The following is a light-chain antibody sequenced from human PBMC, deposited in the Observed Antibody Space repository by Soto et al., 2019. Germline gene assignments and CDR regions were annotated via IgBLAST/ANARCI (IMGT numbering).Light chain of an antibody. J-gene: IGLJ3*02. CDR3: QTWGTGLWV. V-gene: IGLV4-69*01. Sequence: QLVLTQSPSASASLGASVKLTCTLSSGHSNYAIAWHQQQPEKGPRYLMKLNSDGSHSKGDGIPGRFSGSSSGAERYLTISSLQSEDEADYYCQTWGTGLWVFGGGTQLTVL. CDR2: LNSDGSH. CDR1: SGHSNYA.